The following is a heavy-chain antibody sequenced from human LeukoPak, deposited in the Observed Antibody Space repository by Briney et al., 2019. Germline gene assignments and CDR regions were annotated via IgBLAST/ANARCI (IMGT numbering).Heavy chain of an antibody. J-gene: IGHJ4*02. D-gene: IGHD2-2*01. V-gene: IGHV3-33*01. CDR1: GFTFSSYG. CDR2: IWYDGSNK. CDR3: ARACESRDVVPAAADY. Sequence: GRSLRLSCAASGFTFSSYGMHWVRQAPGKGLEWVAVIWYDGSNKYYADSVKGRFTISRDNSKNTLYLQMNSLRAEDTAVYYCARACESRDVVPAAADYWGQGTLVTVSS.